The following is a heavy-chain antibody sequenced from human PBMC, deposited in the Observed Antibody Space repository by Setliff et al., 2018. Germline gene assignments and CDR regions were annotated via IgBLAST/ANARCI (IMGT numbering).Heavy chain of an antibody. CDR2: ISYSGRT. D-gene: IGHD2-15*01. CDR1: GGSISTGPYF. CDR3: ARTCSGSGCYAGLES. Sequence: SETLSLTCAVSGGSISTGPYFWTWIRQHPVKGLEWIGYISYSGRTSYNPSLYSRITVSLDRAKNQFSLKLTSVTAADTAVYYCARTCSGSGCYAGLESWGQGTPVTVSS. J-gene: IGHJ5*01. V-gene: IGHV4-31*11.